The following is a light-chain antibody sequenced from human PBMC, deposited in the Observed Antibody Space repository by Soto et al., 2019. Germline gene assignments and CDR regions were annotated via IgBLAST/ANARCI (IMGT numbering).Light chain of an antibody. CDR3: QTWGSGIQV. Sequence: QLVLTLSPSASASLGASVKLTCTLSSGHSSYAIAWHQQQPEKGPRYLMKLNSDGRHSKGDGIPDRFSGSSSGTERYLTIACLQSEGESDYLCQTWGSGIQVFGGGTKLTVL. CDR1: SGHSSYA. J-gene: IGLJ2*01. V-gene: IGLV4-69*01. CDR2: LNSDGRH.